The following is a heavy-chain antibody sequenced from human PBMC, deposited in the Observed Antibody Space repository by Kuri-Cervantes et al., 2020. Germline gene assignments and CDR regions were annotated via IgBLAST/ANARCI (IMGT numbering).Heavy chain of an antibody. CDR2: IIPIFGTA. CDR3: AREYSGYEDSYYFDY. CDR1: GGTFSSYA. J-gene: IGHJ4*02. V-gene: IGHV1-69*13. D-gene: IGHD5-12*01. Sequence: SVKVSCKAFGGTFSSYAISWVRQAPGQGLEWMGGIIPIFGTANYAQKFQGRVTITADESTSTAYMELSSLRSEDTAVYYCAREYSGYEDSYYFDYWGQGTLVTVSS.